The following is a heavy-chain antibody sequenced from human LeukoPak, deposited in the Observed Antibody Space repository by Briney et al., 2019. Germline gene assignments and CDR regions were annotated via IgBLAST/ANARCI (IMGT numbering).Heavy chain of an antibody. J-gene: IGHJ3*02. Sequence: GGSLRLSCAASGFTFSSYGMHWVRQAPGKGLEWVAVISYDGSNKYYADSVKGRFTISRDNSKNTLYLQMNSLRAEDTAAYYCAKVPMIVVVNDAFDIWGQETMVTVSS. CDR3: AKVPMIVVVNDAFDI. CDR1: GFTFSSYG. CDR2: ISYDGSNK. V-gene: IGHV3-30*18. D-gene: IGHD3-22*01.